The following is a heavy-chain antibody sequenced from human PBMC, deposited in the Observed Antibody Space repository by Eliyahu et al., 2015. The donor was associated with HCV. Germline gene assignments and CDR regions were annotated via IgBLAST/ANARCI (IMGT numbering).Heavy chain of an antibody. CDR2: IIPXLGIA. J-gene: IGHJ4*02. CDR3: ARLISSGYYYDSSGFPRYVDY. Sequence: QVQLVQSGAEVKKPGSSVKVSCKASGGTFSSYAISXGRQAPGQGLEWRGRIIPXLGIANYAQKFQGRVTITADKSTSTAYMELSSLRSEDTAVYYCARLISSGYYYDSSGFPRYVDYWGQGTLVTVSS. V-gene: IGHV1-69*04. D-gene: IGHD3-22*01. CDR1: GGTFSSYA.